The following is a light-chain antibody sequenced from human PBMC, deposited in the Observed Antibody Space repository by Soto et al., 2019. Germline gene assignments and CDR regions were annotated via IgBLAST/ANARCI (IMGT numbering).Light chain of an antibody. CDR2: AAS. Sequence: DIQMTQSPSSLSASVGDRVTITCRASQSISSYLNWYQQKPGKAPKLLIYAASSLQSGVPSRFSGSGSGTDVTLTISSLQPEDFATYYCQQSYSTRLTFGGGTKVETK. CDR3: QQSYSTRLT. J-gene: IGKJ4*01. CDR1: QSISSY. V-gene: IGKV1-39*01.